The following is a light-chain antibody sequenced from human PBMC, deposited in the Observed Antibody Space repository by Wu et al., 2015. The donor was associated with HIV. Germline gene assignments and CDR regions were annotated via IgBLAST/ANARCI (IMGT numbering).Light chain of an antibody. J-gene: IGKJ2*03. CDR1: QSISTW. CDR2: KAS. CDR3: QQYESVYS. Sequence: DIQMTQSPSILSASVGDRVTITCRASQSISTWLAWYQQKAGKAPKVLIYKASSLEIGVPSRFSGSGSGTEFTLTISSLQPDDFATYYCQQYESVYSFGQGTKVE. V-gene: IGKV1-5*03.